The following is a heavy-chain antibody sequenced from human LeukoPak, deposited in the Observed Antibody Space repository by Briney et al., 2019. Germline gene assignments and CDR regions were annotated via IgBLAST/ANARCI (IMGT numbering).Heavy chain of an antibody. Sequence: GASVKVSCKASGGTFSSYTISWVRQAPGQGLEWMGRIIPILGIANYAQKFQGRVTITADKSTSTAYMELSSLRSEDTAVYYCAREGEDIVVVPAAPGWFDPWGQGTLVTVS. J-gene: IGHJ5*02. CDR2: IIPILGIA. CDR1: GGTFSSYT. V-gene: IGHV1-69*04. CDR3: AREGEDIVVVPAAPGWFDP. D-gene: IGHD2-2*01.